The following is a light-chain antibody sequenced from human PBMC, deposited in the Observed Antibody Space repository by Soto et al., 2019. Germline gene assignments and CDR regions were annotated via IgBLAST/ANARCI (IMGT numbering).Light chain of an antibody. V-gene: IGLV1-51*01. CDR2: DNG. J-gene: IGLJ2*01. CDR3: GTWDNSLSAV. Sequence: QAVVTQLPSVSAAPGQKVTISCSGSSSNVGSNYVSWYQQLPGTAPKLLIYDNGKRSSGIPDRFSGSQSGTSATLGITGLQTGDEADYYCGTWDNSLSAVFGGGTQLTVL. CDR1: SSNVGSNY.